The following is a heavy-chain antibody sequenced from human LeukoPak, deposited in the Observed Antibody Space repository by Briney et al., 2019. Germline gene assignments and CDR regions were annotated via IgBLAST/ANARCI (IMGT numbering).Heavy chain of an antibody. J-gene: IGHJ4*02. V-gene: IGHV6-1*01. CDR2: TYYRSKWYN. Sequence: SQTLSLSCAISVDSVSNNSAAWNWIRQSPSRGLEWLGRTYYRSKWYNDYAVSVTSRITISPGTSKNQFSLQLKSVTPEDTAVYYCARGRCWGESGFDCWGQGTLVTVSS. D-gene: IGHD2-15*01. CDR3: ARGRCWGESGFDC. CDR1: VDSVSNNSAA.